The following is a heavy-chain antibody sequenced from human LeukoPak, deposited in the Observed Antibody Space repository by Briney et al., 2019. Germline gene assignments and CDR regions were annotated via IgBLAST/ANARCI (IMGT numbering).Heavy chain of an antibody. CDR1: GYSFTSYW. J-gene: IGHJ4*02. Sequence: GESLTISCKGSGYSFTSYWIGWVRQMPGKGLEWMGIIYPGDSDTRYSPSFQGQVTISADKSISTAYLQWSSLKASDTAMYYCARHKRGYSSGWYYFDYWGQGTLVTVSS. CDR2: IYPGDSDT. D-gene: IGHD6-19*01. V-gene: IGHV5-51*01. CDR3: ARHKRGYSSGWYYFDY.